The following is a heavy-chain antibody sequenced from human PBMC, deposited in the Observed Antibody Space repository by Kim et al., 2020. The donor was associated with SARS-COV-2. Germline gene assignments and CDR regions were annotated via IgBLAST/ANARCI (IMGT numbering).Heavy chain of an antibody. Sequence: GGSLRLSCAASGFTFSSYSMNWVRQAPGKGLEWVSSISSSSSYIYYADSVKGRFTISRDNAKNSLYLQMNSLRAEDTAVYYCARDLPGDYGDYRDAFDIWGQGTMVTVSS. CDR2: ISSSSSYI. D-gene: IGHD4-17*01. J-gene: IGHJ3*02. CDR3: ARDLPGDYGDYRDAFDI. V-gene: IGHV3-21*01. CDR1: GFTFSSYS.